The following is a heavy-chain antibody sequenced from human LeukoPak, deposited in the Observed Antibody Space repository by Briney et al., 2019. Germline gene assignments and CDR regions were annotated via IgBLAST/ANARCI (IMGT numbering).Heavy chain of an antibody. Sequence: PGGSLRLSCAASGFTFSSYSMNWVRQAPGKGLEWVSSISSSSSYIYYAGSVKGRFTISRDNAKNSLYLQMNSLRAEDTAVYYCARGEPAAIPYFDYWGQGTLVTVSS. V-gene: IGHV3-21*01. CDR3: ARGEPAAIPYFDY. J-gene: IGHJ4*02. CDR2: ISSSSSYI. CDR1: GFTFSSYS. D-gene: IGHD2-2*02.